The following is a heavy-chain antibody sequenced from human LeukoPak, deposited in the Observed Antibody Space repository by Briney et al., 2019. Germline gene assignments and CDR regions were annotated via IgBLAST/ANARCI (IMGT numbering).Heavy chain of an antibody. CDR3: ARAVITFGAAVAKAFDC. J-gene: IGHJ4*02. V-gene: IGHV4-59*01. D-gene: IGHD3-16*01. Sequence: SETLSLTCTVSGTSISSSYWNWIRQPPGKGLEWIGYISKSGSTLYNPSLKRRLSISIDMAKNLFSLKLSSVTAADTAVYYCARAVITFGAAVAKAFDCWGQGTLVTVSS. CDR2: ISKSGST. CDR1: GTSISSSY.